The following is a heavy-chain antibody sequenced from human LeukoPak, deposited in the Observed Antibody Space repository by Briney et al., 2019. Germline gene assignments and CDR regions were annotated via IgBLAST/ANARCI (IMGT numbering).Heavy chain of an antibody. Sequence: SETLSLTCTVSGGSISSYYWSWIRQPAGKGLEWIGRIYTSGSTNHNPSLRSRVTMSVDTSKNQFSPKLSSVTAADTAVYYCAREKEVAGRSFDYWGQGTLVTVSS. CDR2: IYTSGST. CDR1: GGSISSYY. D-gene: IGHD6-19*01. J-gene: IGHJ4*02. V-gene: IGHV4-4*07. CDR3: AREKEVAGRSFDY.